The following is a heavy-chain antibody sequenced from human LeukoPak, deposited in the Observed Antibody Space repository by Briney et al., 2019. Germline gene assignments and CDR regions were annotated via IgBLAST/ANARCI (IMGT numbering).Heavy chain of an antibody. V-gene: IGHV4-59*01. CDR3: ARRHPNSSRLSRPMYFDY. CDR1: GGSISSYY. Sequence: SETLSLTCTVSGGSISSYYWSWIRQPPGKGLEWVGYIYYSGSTNYNPSLKSRVTISVDTSKNQFSLKLSSVTAADTAVYYCARRHPNSSRLSRPMYFDYWGQGTLVTVCS. J-gene: IGHJ4*02. CDR2: IYYSGST. D-gene: IGHD6-13*01.